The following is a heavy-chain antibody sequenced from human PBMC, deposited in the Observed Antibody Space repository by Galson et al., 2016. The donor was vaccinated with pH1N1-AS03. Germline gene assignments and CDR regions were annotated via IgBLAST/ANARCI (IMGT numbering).Heavy chain of an antibody. Sequence: SLRLSCAASGFTFSSYSMTWVRQAPGKGLEWVSFIRNRGSYISYGASVKGRFTVSRDNAKNSLYLQMNSLKAEDTAVYYCARGNYYDVDLKEYYFDYWGQGTLVTVSS. D-gene: IGHD3-22*01. V-gene: IGHV3-21*01. CDR3: ARGNYYDVDLKEYYFDY. J-gene: IGHJ4*02. CDR1: GFTFSSYS. CDR2: IRNRGSYI.